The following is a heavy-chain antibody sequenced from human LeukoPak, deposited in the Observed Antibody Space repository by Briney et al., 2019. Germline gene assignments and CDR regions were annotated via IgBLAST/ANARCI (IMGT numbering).Heavy chain of an antibody. CDR1: GFTFSSYG. CDR2: IWYDGSNK. CDR3: AREGSRGDYYFDY. V-gene: IGHV3-33*01. J-gene: IGHJ4*02. Sequence: GGSLRLSCAASGFTFSSYGMHWVRQAPGKGLEWVAVIWYDGSNKYYADSVKGRFTISRDNSKNTLYLQMNSLRAEDTAVYYCAREGSRGDYYFDYWGQGTLVTVSS. D-gene: IGHD3-10*01.